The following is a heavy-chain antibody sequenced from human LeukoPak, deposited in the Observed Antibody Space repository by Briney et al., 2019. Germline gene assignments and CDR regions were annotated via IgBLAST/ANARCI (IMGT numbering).Heavy chain of an antibody. CDR1: GFTFSNYA. J-gene: IGHJ4*02. CDR2: ISGSGGTT. CDR3: AKVPLVVPAAMGDY. D-gene: IGHD2-2*01. Sequence: GGSLRLSCAASGFTFSNYAMSWVRQAPGKGLEWVSGISGSGGTTNYADSAKGRFAISRDNFKNTLYLHMNSLRAEDTAVYYCAKVPLVVPAAMGDYWGQGTLVTVSS. V-gene: IGHV3-23*01.